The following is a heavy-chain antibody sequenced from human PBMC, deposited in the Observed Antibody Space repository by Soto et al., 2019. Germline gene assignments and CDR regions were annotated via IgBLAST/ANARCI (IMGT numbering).Heavy chain of an antibody. CDR3: AKGDCSGRTCYGSDY. J-gene: IGHJ4*02. CDR1: GFTLSIYA. D-gene: IGHD2-15*01. CDR2: ITSGGGL. V-gene: IGHV3-23*01. Sequence: EVQLLESGGGLVQPGGSLRLSGEASGFTLSIYAMRWIRQAPGKGLEWVSTITSGGGLDTADSVKGRFTISRDNSKSTMYLQMNSLKVEDTAIYYCAKGDCSGRTCYGSDYWGQGTVVTVSS.